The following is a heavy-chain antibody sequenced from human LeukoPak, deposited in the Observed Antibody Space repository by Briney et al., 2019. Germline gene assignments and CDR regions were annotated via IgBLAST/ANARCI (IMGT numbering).Heavy chain of an antibody. J-gene: IGHJ4*02. Sequence: PGGSLRLSCAASGFTFSSYSMNWVRQAPGEGLEWVSYISSSSSTIYYADSVKGRFTISRDNAKNSLYLQMNSLRAEDTAVYYCARDSPNYYDSSGYSCFDYWGQGTLVTVSS. CDR1: GFTFSSYS. CDR2: ISSSSSTI. V-gene: IGHV3-48*04. CDR3: ARDSPNYYDSSGYSCFDY. D-gene: IGHD3-22*01.